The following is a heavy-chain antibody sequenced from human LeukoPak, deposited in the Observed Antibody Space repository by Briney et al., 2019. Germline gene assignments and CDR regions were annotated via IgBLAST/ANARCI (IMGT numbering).Heavy chain of an antibody. Sequence: GGSLRLSCAASGFTFDDHAMHWVRQAPGKGLEWVSSISWNSGSIGYADSVKGRFTISRDNAKNSLYLQMNSLRAEDTALYYCAKDMGYGSGSYYSGAVDYWGQGTLVTVSS. CDR3: AKDMGYGSGSYYSGAVDY. J-gene: IGHJ4*02. CDR1: GFTFDDHA. V-gene: IGHV3-9*01. D-gene: IGHD3-10*01. CDR2: ISWNSGSI.